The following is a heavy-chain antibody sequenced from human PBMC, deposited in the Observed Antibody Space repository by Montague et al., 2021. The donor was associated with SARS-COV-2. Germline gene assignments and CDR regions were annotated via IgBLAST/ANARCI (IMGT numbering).Heavy chain of an antibody. D-gene: IGHD5-24*01. CDR1: GGSINSDY. J-gene: IGHJ5*02. Sequence: SETLSLTCTVSGGSINSDYWSWVRQPPGKGLEWFGYIYYRGSTNYNPSLKSRVTISVYTSKNQFSLKLISVTAADTAVYYCAREDRWNWFDPRGQGILVTVSS. V-gene: IGHV4-59*01. CDR2: IYYRGST. CDR3: AREDRWNWFDP.